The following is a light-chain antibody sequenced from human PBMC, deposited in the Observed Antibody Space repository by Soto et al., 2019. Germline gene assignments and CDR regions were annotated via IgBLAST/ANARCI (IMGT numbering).Light chain of an antibody. V-gene: IGKV3-20*01. CDR2: SAT. CDR1: QSVHSRY. J-gene: IGKJ1*01. CDR3: QQFDNSQWT. Sequence: EIVLTQSPATLSLSPGERATLSCWASQSVHSRYLSWYQQRVGQAPRLLIYSATTRATGIPDRFSGSGSGTDFTLTISRLEPEDFAVYYCQQFDNSQWTFGQGTKVDIK.